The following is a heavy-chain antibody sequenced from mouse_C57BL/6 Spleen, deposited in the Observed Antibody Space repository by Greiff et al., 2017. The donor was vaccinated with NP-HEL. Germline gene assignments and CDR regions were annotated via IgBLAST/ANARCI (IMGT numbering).Heavy chain of an antibody. J-gene: IGHJ3*01. CDR1: GYTFTSYW. CDR3: ARPYDYDVAWFAY. Sequence: QVQLQQPGAELVKPGASVKLSCKASGYTFTSYWMHWVKQRPGQGLEWIGMIHPNSGSTNYNEKFKSKATLTVDKSSSTADMQLSSLTSEDSAVYYCARPYDYDVAWFAYWGQGTLVTVSA. CDR2: IHPNSGST. D-gene: IGHD2-4*01. V-gene: IGHV1-64*01.